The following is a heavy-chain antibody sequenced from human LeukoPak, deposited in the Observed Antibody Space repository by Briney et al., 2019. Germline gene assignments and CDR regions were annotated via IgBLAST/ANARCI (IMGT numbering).Heavy chain of an antibody. CDR1: GFTLSSYS. CDR2: ISSSSSYI. CDR3: ARLRGFDAFDI. Sequence: GGSLRLSCAASGFTLSSYSMNWVRQAPGKGLEWVSSISSSSSYIYYADSVKGRFTISRDNAKNSLYLQMNSLRAEDTAVYYCARLRGFDAFDIWGQGTMVTVSS. V-gene: IGHV3-21*01. D-gene: IGHD5-12*01. J-gene: IGHJ3*02.